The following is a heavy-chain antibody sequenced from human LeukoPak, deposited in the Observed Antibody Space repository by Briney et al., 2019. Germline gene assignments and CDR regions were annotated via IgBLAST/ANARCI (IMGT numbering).Heavy chain of an antibody. D-gene: IGHD6-19*01. CDR3: ARAGYSSGFDS. Sequence: GGSLRLSCTASPFXFSGYWMHWVRQAPGKGLVWVSRINSDGYSITYADSVKGRFTISRDNAKNTLYLEMNSLIVEDTAVYFCARAGYSSGFDSWGQGTLVTVSS. J-gene: IGHJ5*01. CDR1: PFXFSGYW. V-gene: IGHV3-74*03. CDR2: INSDGYSI.